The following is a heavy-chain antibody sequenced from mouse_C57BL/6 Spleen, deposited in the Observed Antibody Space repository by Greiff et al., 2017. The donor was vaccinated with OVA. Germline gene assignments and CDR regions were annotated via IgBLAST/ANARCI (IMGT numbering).Heavy chain of an antibody. Sequence: VQLQQPGAELVKPGASVKMSCKASGYTFPSYWITWVKQRPGQGLEWIGDIYPGSGSTNYNEKFKSKATLTVDTSSSTAYMQLSSLTSEDSAVYYCARRYGSSFYWYFDVWGTGTTVTVSS. CDR3: ARRYGSSFYWYFDV. D-gene: IGHD1-1*01. V-gene: IGHV1-55*01. J-gene: IGHJ1*03. CDR1: GYTFPSYW. CDR2: IYPGSGST.